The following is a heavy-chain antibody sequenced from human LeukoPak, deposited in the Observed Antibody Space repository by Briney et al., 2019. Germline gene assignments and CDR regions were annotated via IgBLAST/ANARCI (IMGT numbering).Heavy chain of an antibody. Sequence: ASVTVSCKASGYNFTRYGISWVRQAPGQGLEWMGWISAYNGNTNFAQKLQGRVTMTTDTSTSTAYMELRSLRSDDTAVYYCARDLYCSSTSCYSAGFDPWGQGTLVTVSS. CDR1: GYNFTRYG. V-gene: IGHV1-18*01. D-gene: IGHD2-2*01. CDR3: ARDLYCSSTSCYSAGFDP. J-gene: IGHJ5*02. CDR2: ISAYNGNT.